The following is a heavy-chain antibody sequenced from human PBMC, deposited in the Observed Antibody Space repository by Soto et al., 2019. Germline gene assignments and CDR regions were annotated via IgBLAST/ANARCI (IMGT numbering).Heavy chain of an antibody. CDR3: ARDLRLCSSSSSRWFDP. CDR1: GYTFTSYG. J-gene: IGHJ5*02. D-gene: IGHD6-6*01. V-gene: IGHV1-18*01. CDR2: ISAYNGNT. Sequence: EASVKVSCKASGYTFTSYGISWVRQAPGQGLEWMGWISAYNGNTNSAQKLQGRVTMTTDTSTSTAYMELRRLRSDDTAVYYCARDLRLCSSSSSRWFDPWGQGTLVTVSS.